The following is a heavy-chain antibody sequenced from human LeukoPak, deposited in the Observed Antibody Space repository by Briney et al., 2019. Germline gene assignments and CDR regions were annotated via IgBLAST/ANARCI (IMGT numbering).Heavy chain of an antibody. CDR1: GGSISSGDYY. CDR2: IYYSGST. Sequence: SQTLSLTCTVSGGSISSGDYYWSWIRQPPGKGLELNGYIYYSGSTYYNPSLKSRVTISVDTSKNQFSLKLSSVTAADTAVYYCARGPCSGGSCYYSYYYYMDVWGKGTTVTVSS. D-gene: IGHD2-15*01. V-gene: IGHV4-30-4*08. J-gene: IGHJ6*03. CDR3: ARGPCSGGSCYYSYYYYMDV.